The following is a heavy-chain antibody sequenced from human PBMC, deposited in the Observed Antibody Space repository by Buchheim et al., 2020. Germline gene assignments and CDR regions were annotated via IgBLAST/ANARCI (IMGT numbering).Heavy chain of an antibody. V-gene: IGHV3-30*03. J-gene: IGHJ4*02. CDR3: AIGGYYDSSGYHYFDY. CDR1: GFTFSSYG. D-gene: IGHD3-22*01. Sequence: QVQLVESGGGVVQPGRSLRLSCAASGFTFSSYGMHWVRQAPGKGLEWVAVISYDGSNKYYADSVKGRFTISRDNSKNTLYPQMNSLRAEDTAVYYCAIGGYYDSSGYHYFDYWGQGTL. CDR2: ISYDGSNK.